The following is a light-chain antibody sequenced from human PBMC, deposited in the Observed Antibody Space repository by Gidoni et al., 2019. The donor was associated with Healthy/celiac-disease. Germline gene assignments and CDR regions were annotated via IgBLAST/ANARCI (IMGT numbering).Light chain of an antibody. CDR2: GAS. Sequence: EIVMTQSPATLSVSPRERATLSCRASQSVSSNLAWYQQKPGQAPRLLIYGASTRATGIPARFSGSGSGTEFTLTISSLQSEDFAVYYCQQYNNWLLGTFGGXTKVEIK. J-gene: IGKJ4*01. CDR3: QQYNNWLLGT. V-gene: IGKV3-15*01. CDR1: QSVSSN.